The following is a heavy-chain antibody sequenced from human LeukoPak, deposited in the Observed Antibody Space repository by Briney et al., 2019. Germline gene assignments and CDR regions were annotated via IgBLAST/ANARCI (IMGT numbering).Heavy chain of an antibody. CDR3: ARGAGIVVVPAANWFDP. V-gene: IGHV4-38-2*01. CDR1: GYSISSGYY. Sequence: SETLSLXCAVSGYSISSGYYWGWIRQPPGKGLEWIGSIYHSGSTYYNPSLKSRVTISVDTSKNQFSLKLSSVTAADTAVYYCARGAGIVVVPAANWFDPWGQGTLVTVSS. CDR2: IYHSGST. D-gene: IGHD2-2*01. J-gene: IGHJ5*02.